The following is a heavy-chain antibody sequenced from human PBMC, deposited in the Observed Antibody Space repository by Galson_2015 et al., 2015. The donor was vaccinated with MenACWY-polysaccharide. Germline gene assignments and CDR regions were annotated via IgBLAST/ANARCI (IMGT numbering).Heavy chain of an antibody. D-gene: IGHD4-23*01. J-gene: IGHJ4*02. V-gene: IGHV3-48*02. CDR3: ARVRGPTVATWYFDY. CDR2: ITTSGSTR. CDR1: GLTFRSYS. Sequence: SLRLSCAGSGLTFRSYSIIWVRQAPGKGLEWVSYITTSGSTRYYADSVKGRFTVSRDNAKNSVYLQMNSLRDEDTAVYYCARVRGPTVATWYFDYWGQGTLVTVSS.